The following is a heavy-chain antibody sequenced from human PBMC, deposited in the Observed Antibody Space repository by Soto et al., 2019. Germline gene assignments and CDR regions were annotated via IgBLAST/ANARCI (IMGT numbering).Heavy chain of an antibody. Sequence: QVQLVESGGGVVQPGRSLRLSCAASGFTFSSYGVHWVRQAPGKGLEWVAFISYDGSNKHYADSVKGRFTISRDNSKTTRYLQMNSLRAEDTAVYYCARDRYSSGWMGYYYYYVVDVWGQGTTVTVSS. D-gene: IGHD6-19*01. CDR2: ISYDGSNK. V-gene: IGHV3-30-3*01. CDR3: ARDRYSSGWMGYYYYYVVDV. CDR1: GFTFSSYG. J-gene: IGHJ6*02.